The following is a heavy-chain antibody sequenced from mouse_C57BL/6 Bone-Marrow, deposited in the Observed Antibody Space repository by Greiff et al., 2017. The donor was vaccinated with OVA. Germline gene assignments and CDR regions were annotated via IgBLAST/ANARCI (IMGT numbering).Heavy chain of an antibody. CDR1: GYAFSSYW. D-gene: IGHD2-1*01. CDR3: ARSARSFYYTND. Sequence: VQLQQSGAELVKPGASVKISCKASGYAFSSYWMNWVKQRPGKGLEWIGQIYPGDGDTNYNGKFKGKATLTADKSSSTAYMQLSSLTSEDSAVYFCARSARSFYYTNDWGQGTTLTVSS. V-gene: IGHV1-80*01. CDR2: IYPGDGDT. J-gene: IGHJ2*01.